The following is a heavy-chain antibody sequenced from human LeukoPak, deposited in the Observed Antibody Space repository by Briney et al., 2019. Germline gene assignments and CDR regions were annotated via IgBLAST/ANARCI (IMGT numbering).Heavy chain of an antibody. D-gene: IGHD1-26*01. J-gene: IGHJ4*02. Sequence: GGSLRLSCAASGFTFSSYAMTWVRQAPGKGLEWVSSISGSDGRTYYADSVKGPFIISRDNSKNTLHLQMNSLRAEDTAIYYCAKDLIVGATSPYYFDSWGQGTPVTVSS. CDR1: GFTFSSYA. CDR3: AKDLIVGATSPYYFDS. CDR2: ISGSDGRT. V-gene: IGHV3-23*01.